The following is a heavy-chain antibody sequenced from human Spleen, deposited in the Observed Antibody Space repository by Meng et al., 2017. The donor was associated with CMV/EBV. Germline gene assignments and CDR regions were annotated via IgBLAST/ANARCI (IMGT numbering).Heavy chain of an antibody. CDR2: IYYSGST. V-gene: IGHV4-34*01. D-gene: IGHD3-16*01. J-gene: IGHJ4*02. CDR3: ARDARYMITFGGVTVDY. Sequence: SETLSLTCAVYGGSFSGYYWSWIRQPPGKGLEWIGSIYYSGSTYYNPSLKSRVTISVDTSKNQFSLKLSSVTAADTAVYYCARDARYMITFGGVTVDYWGQGTLVTVSS. CDR1: GGSFSGYY.